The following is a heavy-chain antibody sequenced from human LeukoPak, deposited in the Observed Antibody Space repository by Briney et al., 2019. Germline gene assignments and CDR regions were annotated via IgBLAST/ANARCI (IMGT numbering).Heavy chain of an antibody. CDR1: SFTFSGHS. CDR3: GRVIAGAIDY. V-gene: IGHV3-7*01. Sequence: GGSLRLSCAASSFTFSGHSMTWVRQAPGKGLEWVANINLDGSERFYVDFVKGRFTISRDNADNSMYLQMNSLRAEDTAVYYCGRVIAGAIDYWGQGTLVTVSS. D-gene: IGHD6-13*01. CDR2: INLDGSER. J-gene: IGHJ4*02.